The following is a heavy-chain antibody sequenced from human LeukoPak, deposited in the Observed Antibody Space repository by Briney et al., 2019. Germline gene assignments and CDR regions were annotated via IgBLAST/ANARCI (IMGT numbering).Heavy chain of an antibody. Sequence: KPSEPLSLTCTISGGSISSYYWSWIRQPPGKGLERIGNIYDSGSTNYNPSLKSRVTISVDTSKIQCSLKLSSVTAAETAVYYCARQSISGSAVSYFDYWGQGTLGNVSS. CDR1: GGSISSYY. CDR3: ARQSISGSAVSYFDY. D-gene: IGHD3-22*01. V-gene: IGHV4-59*01. CDR2: IYDSGST. J-gene: IGHJ4*02.